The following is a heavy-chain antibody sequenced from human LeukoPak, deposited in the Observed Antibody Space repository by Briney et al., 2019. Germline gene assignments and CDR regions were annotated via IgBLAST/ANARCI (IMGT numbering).Heavy chain of an antibody. CDR2: ISSSSSYI. CDR1: GFTFSSYS. Sequence: GGSLRLSCAAPGFTFSSYSMNWVRQAPGKGLEWVSSISSSSSYIYYADSVKGRFTISRDNAKNSLYLQMNSLRAEDTAVYYCARDANYYDSSGYYYYFDYWGQGTLVTVSS. V-gene: IGHV3-21*01. CDR3: ARDANYYDSSGYYYYFDY. D-gene: IGHD3-22*01. J-gene: IGHJ4*02.